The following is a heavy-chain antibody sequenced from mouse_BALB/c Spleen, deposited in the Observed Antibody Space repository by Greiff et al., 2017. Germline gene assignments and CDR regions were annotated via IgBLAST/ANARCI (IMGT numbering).Heavy chain of an antibody. Sequence: QVQLKQSGPGLVQPSQSLSITCTVSGFSLTSYGVHWVRQSPGKGLEWLGVIWSGGSTDYNAAFISRLSISKDNSKSQVCFKMNSLQADDTAIYYCARKGGEDWFAYWGQGTLVTVSA. V-gene: IGHV2-4-1*01. CDR3: ARKGGEDWFAY. CDR2: IWSGGST. J-gene: IGHJ3*01. CDR1: GFSLTSYG.